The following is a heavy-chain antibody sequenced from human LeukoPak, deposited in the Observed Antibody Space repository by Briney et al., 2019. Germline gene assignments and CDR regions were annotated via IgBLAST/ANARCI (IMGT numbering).Heavy chain of an antibody. J-gene: IGHJ6*02. V-gene: IGHV7-4-1*02. CDR1: GYTSTSYA. CDR3: ARDRNSSSWFGYYYYYGMDV. CDR2: INTNTGNP. D-gene: IGHD6-13*01. Sequence: ASVKVSCKASGYTSTSYAMNWVRQAPGQGLEWMGWINTNTGNPTYAQGFTGRFVFSLDTSVSTAYLQISSLKAEDTAVYYCARDRNSSSWFGYYYYYGMDVWGQGTTVTVSS.